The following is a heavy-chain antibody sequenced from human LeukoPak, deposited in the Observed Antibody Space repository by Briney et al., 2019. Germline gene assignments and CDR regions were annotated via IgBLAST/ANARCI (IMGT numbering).Heavy chain of an antibody. CDR2: ISSSSSYI. CDR3: ARVRATFSPHFDN. D-gene: IGHD5-12*01. CDR1: GFTFSSYS. J-gene: IGHJ4*02. V-gene: IGHV3-21*01. Sequence: GGSLRLSCAASGFTFSSYSMNWVRQAPGKGLEWVSSISSSSSYIYYADSVKGRFTISRDNTKNSLYLQMNSLRAEDTAVYYCARVRATFSPHFDNWGQGTLVTVSS.